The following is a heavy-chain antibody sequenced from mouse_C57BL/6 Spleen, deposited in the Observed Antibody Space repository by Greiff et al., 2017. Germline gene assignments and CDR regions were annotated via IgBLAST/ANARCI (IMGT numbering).Heavy chain of an antibody. J-gene: IGHJ2*01. Sequence: EVMLVESGGGLVKPGGSLKLSCAASGFTFSSYTMSWVRQTPEKRLVWVATISGGGGNTYYPDSVKGRFTISRDNAKNTLYLQMSSLRSEDTALYYCARRGLREYFDYWGQGTTLTVSS. CDR2: ISGGGGNT. CDR1: GFTFSSYT. D-gene: IGHD2-4*01. V-gene: IGHV5-9*01. CDR3: ARRGLREYFDY.